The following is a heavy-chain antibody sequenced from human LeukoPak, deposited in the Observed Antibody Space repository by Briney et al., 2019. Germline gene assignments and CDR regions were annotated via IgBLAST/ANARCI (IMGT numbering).Heavy chain of an antibody. Sequence: SETLSLTCTVSGGSFSSGSYYWNWIRQPAGTGLEWIGRIYTSGSTNYNPSLKSRVTISEDTSKNQFSLKLSSVTAADTAVYYCARDSRDCANGVCYGFDYWGQGTLVTASS. CDR1: GGSFSSGSYY. CDR3: ARDSRDCANGVCYGFDY. D-gene: IGHD2-8*01. J-gene: IGHJ4*02. V-gene: IGHV4-61*02. CDR2: IYTSGST.